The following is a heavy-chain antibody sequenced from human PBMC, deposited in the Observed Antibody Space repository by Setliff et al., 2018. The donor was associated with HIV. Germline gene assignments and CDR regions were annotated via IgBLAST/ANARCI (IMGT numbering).Heavy chain of an antibody. D-gene: IGHD3-22*01. J-gene: IGHJ1*01. Sequence: SVKVSCKASGGTFSGSAINWVRQAPGQGLEWMGGIIPVFGTAHYAQRFQGRVTIAADESTSTAYMELSSLRSEDTAVYYCARDPFPSTNYYDSSAYPFAEYFQHWGQGTLVTVSS. CDR1: GGTFSGSA. CDR2: IIPVFGTA. CDR3: ARDPFPSTNYYDSSAYPFAEYFQH. V-gene: IGHV1-69*13.